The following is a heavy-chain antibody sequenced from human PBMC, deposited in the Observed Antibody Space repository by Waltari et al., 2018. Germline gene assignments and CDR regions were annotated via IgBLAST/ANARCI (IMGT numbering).Heavy chain of an antibody. CDR3: AKDRGEFLEWLSPPDAFDI. CDR1: GFTFSSYA. CDR2: IYSGGST. J-gene: IGHJ3*02. D-gene: IGHD3-3*01. Sequence: EVQLLESGGGLVQPGGSLRLSCAASGFTFSSYAMSWVRQAPGKGLEWVSVIYSGGSTYYADSVKGRFTISRDNSKNTLYLQMNSLRAEDTAVYYCAKDRGEFLEWLSPPDAFDIWGQGTMVTVSS. V-gene: IGHV3-23*03.